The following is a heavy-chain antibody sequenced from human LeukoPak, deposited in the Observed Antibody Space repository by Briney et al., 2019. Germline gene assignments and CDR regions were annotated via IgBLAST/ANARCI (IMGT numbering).Heavy chain of an antibody. V-gene: IGHV4-59*01. Sequence: SETLSLTCTVFGGSISSYYWSRIRQPPGKGLEWIGYIYYSGSTNYNPSLKSRVTISVDTSKNQFSLKMNSVTAADTAVYYCARAADYGDYSWFDPWGQGTLVTVSS. CDR2: IYYSGST. J-gene: IGHJ5*02. CDR1: GGSISSYY. CDR3: ARAADYGDYSWFDP. D-gene: IGHD4-17*01.